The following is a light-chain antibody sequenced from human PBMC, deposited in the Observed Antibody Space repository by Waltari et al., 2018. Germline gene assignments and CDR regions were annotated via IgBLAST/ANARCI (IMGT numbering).Light chain of an antibody. V-gene: IGKV2-28*01. CDR1: QSLLHSSGNTV. J-gene: IGKJ1*01. Sequence: DIVMTQSPLSLSVTLGEPASISCRSSQSLLHSSGNTVLDWYLQKPGQSPQLLIYLVSNRASGVPDRFSGSGSGTDFTLKISRVEAEDVGVYFCMQARQTPWTFGQGTKVEIK. CDR3: MQARQTPWT. CDR2: LVS.